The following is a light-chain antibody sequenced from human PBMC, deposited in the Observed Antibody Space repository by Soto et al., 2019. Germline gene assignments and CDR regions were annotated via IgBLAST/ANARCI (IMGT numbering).Light chain of an antibody. Sequence: QSALTQPPSASGTPGQRVTISCSGSNTNSGRNTVNWYQQLPGTAPKLLIYRNNQRPSGVPDRFSGSQSGTSASLAISGLQSYDESDYYCASWDDGLTGYVFGTGTKVSDL. CDR1: NTNSGRNT. CDR3: ASWDDGLTGYV. V-gene: IGLV1-44*01. CDR2: RNN. J-gene: IGLJ1*01.